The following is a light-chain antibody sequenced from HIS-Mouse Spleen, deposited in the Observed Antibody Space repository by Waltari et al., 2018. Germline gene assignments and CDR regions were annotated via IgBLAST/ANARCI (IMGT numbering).Light chain of an antibody. CDR2: EVS. V-gene: IGLV2-8*01. Sequence: QSALTQPPSASGSPGQSVTISCTGPSSDVGGSNYVSWYQHHPGKAPKLMIYEVSKRPTGVPDRFSGSKSGNTASLTVSGLQAEDEADYYCSSYAGSNDVVFGGGTKLTVL. J-gene: IGLJ2*01. CDR3: SSYAGSNDVV. CDR1: SSDVGGSNY.